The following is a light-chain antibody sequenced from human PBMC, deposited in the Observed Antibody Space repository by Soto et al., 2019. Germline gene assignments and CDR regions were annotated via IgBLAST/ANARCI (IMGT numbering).Light chain of an antibody. Sequence: EIVLTQSPATRSLSPGNRATLSCRASESVSRYLAWYQQKPGQAPRLLIYDASNRATGIPARFSGSGSGTDFTLTITSLEPEDFAVYYCQQRSNCPSTFGGGTKLESK. V-gene: IGKV3-11*01. CDR2: DAS. CDR1: ESVSRY. J-gene: IGKJ4*01. CDR3: QQRSNCPST.